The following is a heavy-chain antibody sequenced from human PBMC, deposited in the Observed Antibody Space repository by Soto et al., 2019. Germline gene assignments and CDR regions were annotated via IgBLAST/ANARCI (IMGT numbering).Heavy chain of an antibody. J-gene: IGHJ4*02. Sequence: QIQLVQSGAEVKQPGASVKVSCKASGYTFKTYGISWVRQAPGQGLEGMGWISAYDGDTNHAQTLQGRVSMTTDISTSTAYMELTSLTSDDTAVYYCASSSSGSPDSWGQGTLVTVSS. V-gene: IGHV1-18*01. CDR2: ISAYDGDT. CDR3: ASSSSGSPDS. CDR1: GYTFKTYG. D-gene: IGHD6-6*01.